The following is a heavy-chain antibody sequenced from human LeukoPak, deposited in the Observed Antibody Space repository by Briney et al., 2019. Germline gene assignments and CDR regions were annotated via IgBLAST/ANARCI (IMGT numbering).Heavy chain of an antibody. CDR3: ARDLEGCCSGGSCYSFHYFDY. V-gene: IGHV3-7*03. CDR2: IKQDGSEK. Sequence: GRSLRLSCAASGFTFSNYWMTWFRQTPGKGLEWVGNIKQDGSEKYYVDSVKGRFTISRDNAKNSLYLQMNSLRAEDTALYYCARDLEGCCSGGSCYSFHYFDYWGQGTLVTVSS. J-gene: IGHJ4*02. D-gene: IGHD2-15*01. CDR1: GFTFSNYW.